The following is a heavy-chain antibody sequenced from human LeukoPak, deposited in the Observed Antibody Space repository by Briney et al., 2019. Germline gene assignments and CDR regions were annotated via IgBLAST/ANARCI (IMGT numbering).Heavy chain of an antibody. J-gene: IGHJ5*02. Sequence: QSAGSLRLSCAASGFTFSSYGMHWVRQAPGKGLEWVAVIWYDGSNKYYADSVKGRFTISRVNSKNTLYLQMNSLRAEDTAVYYCARDRSYYYDSSATNWFDPWGQGTLVTVSS. D-gene: IGHD3-22*01. CDR1: GFTFSSYG. CDR2: IWYDGSNK. V-gene: IGHV3-33*01. CDR3: ARDRSYYYDSSATNWFDP.